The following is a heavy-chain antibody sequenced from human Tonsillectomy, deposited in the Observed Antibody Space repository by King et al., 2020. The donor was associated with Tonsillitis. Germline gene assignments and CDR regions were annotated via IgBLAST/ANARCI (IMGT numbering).Heavy chain of an antibody. D-gene: IGHD3-10*01. Sequence: VQLVESGGGVVRPGGSLRLSCAASGFTFDDYGMSWVRQAPGKGLEWVSGISWNGDSTGFADSVKGRFTISRDNAENSLHLQMNSLRAEDTALYYCVRPLRDFDAFDIWGQGTMVTVSS. V-gene: IGHV3-20*04. CDR1: GFTFDDYG. CDR2: ISWNGDST. CDR3: VRPLRDFDAFDI. J-gene: IGHJ3*02.